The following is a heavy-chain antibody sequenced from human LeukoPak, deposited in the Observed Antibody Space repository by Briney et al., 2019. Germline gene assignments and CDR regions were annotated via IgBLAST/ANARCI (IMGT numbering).Heavy chain of an antibody. Sequence: ASVKVSCKASGYTFTGYYMHWVRQAPGQGLEWMGWINPNSGGTNCAQKFQGRVTMTRDTSINTAYMGLSSLRFDDTAVYYCARGATAGRFSLRPTGAYYMDVWGKGTTVTVSS. J-gene: IGHJ6*03. CDR1: GYTFTGYY. CDR3: ARGATAGRFSLRPTGAYYMDV. V-gene: IGHV1-2*02. CDR2: INPNSGGT. D-gene: IGHD6-13*01.